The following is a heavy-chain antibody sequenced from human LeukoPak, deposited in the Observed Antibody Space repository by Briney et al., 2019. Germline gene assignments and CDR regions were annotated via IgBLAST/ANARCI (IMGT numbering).Heavy chain of an antibody. CDR1: GFTFSGYA. CDR2: ISGSGGST. CDR3: AKARRDYDSSGYYYFDY. J-gene: IGHJ4*02. V-gene: IGHV3-23*01. Sequence: GGSLRLSCAASGFTFSGYAMSWVRQAPGKGLEWVSAISGSGGSTYYADSVKGRFTISRDNSKNTLYLQMNSLRAEDTAVYYCAKARRDYDSSGYYYFDYWGQGTLVTVSS. D-gene: IGHD3-22*01.